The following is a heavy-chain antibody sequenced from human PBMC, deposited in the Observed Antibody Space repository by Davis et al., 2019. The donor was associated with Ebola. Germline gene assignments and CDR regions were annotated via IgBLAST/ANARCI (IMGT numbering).Heavy chain of an antibody. Sequence: GESLKISRAASGFTFSTYWMTWVRQAPGKGLEWVANIKQDGSEKYYVDSVKGRFTISRDNAKNSLYLQMNSLRAEDTAVYYCARGDSSSWYYYGMDVWGKGTTVTVSS. J-gene: IGHJ6*04. V-gene: IGHV3-7*03. CDR2: IKQDGSEK. D-gene: IGHD6-13*01. CDR1: GFTFSTYW. CDR3: ARGDSSSWYYYGMDV.